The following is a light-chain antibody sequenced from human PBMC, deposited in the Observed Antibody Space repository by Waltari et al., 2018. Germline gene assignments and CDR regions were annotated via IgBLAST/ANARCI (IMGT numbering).Light chain of an antibody. V-gene: IGKV4-1*01. CDR3: HQYYIRPGT. J-gene: IGKJ1*01. Sequence: DIVMTQSPDSLDVSLGERATIKCKSSQSVLYSSNNKNYLAWYQQRPGQPPKLLIYWASTRDSGVPDRFSGSGSGTDFTLTISTLQAEDVAVYYCHQYYIRPGTFGRGTRVEIK. CDR1: QSVLYSSNNKNY. CDR2: WAS.